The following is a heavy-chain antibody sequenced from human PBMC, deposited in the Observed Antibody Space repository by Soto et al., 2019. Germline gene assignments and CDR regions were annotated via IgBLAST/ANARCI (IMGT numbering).Heavy chain of an antibody. V-gene: IGHV4-59*01. CDR3: ARDRIGKGTKYGMDV. J-gene: IGHJ6*02. CDR2: IYYSGST. D-gene: IGHD3-10*01. Sequence: PSETLSLTCTVSGGSISSYYWSWIRQPPGKGLEWIGYIYYSGSTNYNPSLKSRVTISVDTSKNQFSLKLSSVTAADTAVYYCARDRIGKGTKYGMDVWGQGTLVTVSS. CDR1: GGSISSYY.